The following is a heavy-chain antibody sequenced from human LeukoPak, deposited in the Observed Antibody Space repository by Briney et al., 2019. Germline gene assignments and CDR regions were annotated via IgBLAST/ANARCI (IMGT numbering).Heavy chain of an antibody. CDR2: ISGSGGST. Sequence: GGSLRLSCAASGFTFSSYAMSWVRQTPGKRLEWVSTISGSGGSTYYADSVKGRFTISRDNSKNTLYLQMNSLRAEDTAVYYCARRTPDYYYYYMDVWGKGTTVTVSS. J-gene: IGHJ6*03. V-gene: IGHV3-23*01. CDR1: GFTFSSYA. CDR3: ARRTPDYYYYYMDV.